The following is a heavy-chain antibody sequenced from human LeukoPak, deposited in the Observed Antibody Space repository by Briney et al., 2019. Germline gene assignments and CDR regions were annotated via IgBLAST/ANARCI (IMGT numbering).Heavy chain of an antibody. CDR1: GGSISSYY. Sequence: SETLSLTCTVSGGSISSYYWSWIRQPPGKGLEWIGYIYTSGSTNYNPSLKSRVTISVDTSKNQFSLKLSSVTAADTAVYYRARVVGATSSRVNWFDPWGQGTLVTVSS. D-gene: IGHD1-26*01. CDR2: IYTSGST. J-gene: IGHJ5*02. V-gene: IGHV4-4*09. CDR3: ARVVGATSSRVNWFDP.